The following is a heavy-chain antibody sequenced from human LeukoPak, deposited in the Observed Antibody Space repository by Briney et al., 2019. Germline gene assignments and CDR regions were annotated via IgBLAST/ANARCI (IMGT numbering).Heavy chain of an antibody. J-gene: IGHJ4*02. D-gene: IGHD6-13*01. CDR2: INPSGGST. CDR3: ARGIAAAGTGGGAFDY. CDR1: GYTFTSYY. V-gene: IGHV1-46*01. Sequence: ASVKVSCTASGYTFTSYYMHWVRQAPGQGLEWMGIINPSGGSTSYAQKFQGRVTMTRDTSTSTVYMELSSLRSEDTAVYYCARGIAAAGTGGGAFDYWGQGTLVTVSS.